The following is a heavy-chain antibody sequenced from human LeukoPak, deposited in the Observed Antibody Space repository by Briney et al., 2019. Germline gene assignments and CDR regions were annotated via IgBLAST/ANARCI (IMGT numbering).Heavy chain of an antibody. J-gene: IGHJ4*02. V-gene: IGHV1-18*01. Sequence: ASVKVSCKASGYTFTNHGISWVRQAPGQGLEWMGWISAYNGNTNYAQKLQGRVTMTTDTSTSTAYVELRSLRSDDTAVFYCARDLSVGAGSYQDXWGQGTLVTXSS. CDR1: GYTFTNHG. CDR3: ARDLSVGAGSYQDX. D-gene: IGHD3-10*01. CDR2: ISAYNGNT.